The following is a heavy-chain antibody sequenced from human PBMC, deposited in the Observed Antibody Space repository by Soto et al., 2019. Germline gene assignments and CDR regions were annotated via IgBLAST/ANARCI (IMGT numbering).Heavy chain of an antibody. CDR1: GGTFSSYA. J-gene: IGHJ4*02. CDR3: AREEGAGGSYPPPFDY. CDR2: IIPIFGTA. D-gene: IGHD1-26*01. V-gene: IGHV1-69*01. Sequence: QVQLVQSGAEVKKPGSSVKVSCKASGGTFSSYAISWVRQAPGQGLEWMGGIIPIFGTANYAQKFQGRVTNTADESTRTAYMGLGGLRSEDTAVYYCAREEGAGGSYPPPFDYWGQGTLVTVSS.